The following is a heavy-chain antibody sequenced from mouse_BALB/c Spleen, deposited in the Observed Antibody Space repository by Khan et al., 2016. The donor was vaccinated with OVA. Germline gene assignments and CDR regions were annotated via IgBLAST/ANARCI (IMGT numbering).Heavy chain of an antibody. J-gene: IGHJ1*01. CDR3: ARDYGSLYWFFDV. Sequence: EVQLQESGPGLVKPSQTVSLTCTVTGISITSGNYRWSWIRQFPGNKLEWIGNIYYSGTVTYNPSLTSRTTITRDTSKNQFFLEMNSLTAEDTATYYCARDYGSLYWFFDVWGAGTTVIVSS. D-gene: IGHD1-1*01. CDR2: IYYSGTV. V-gene: IGHV3-5*02. CDR1: GISITSGNYR.